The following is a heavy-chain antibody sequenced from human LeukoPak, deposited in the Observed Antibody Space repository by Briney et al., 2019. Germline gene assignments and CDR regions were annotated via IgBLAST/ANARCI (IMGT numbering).Heavy chain of an antibody. CDR3: ARSIYASGSSYTFDI. D-gene: IGHD3-10*01. CDR2: INHSGNT. V-gene: IGHV4-34*01. Sequence: SEALSLTCAVFGGSFSGHFWSWIRQPPGKGLEWIGEINHSGNTNYNSSLKSRVTISVDTSKSQFSLKLSSLTAADTAVYYCARSIYASGSSYTFDIWGQGTMVTVSS. J-gene: IGHJ3*02. CDR1: GGSFSGHF.